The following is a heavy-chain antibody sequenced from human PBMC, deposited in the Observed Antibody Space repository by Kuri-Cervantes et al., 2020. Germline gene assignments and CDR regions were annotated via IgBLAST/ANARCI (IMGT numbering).Heavy chain of an antibody. CDR3: ARRVRLFAVATTTTGELDS. D-gene: IGHD1-26*01. CDR2: ISSSSSYI. Sequence: GESLKISCAASGFTFSSYSMNWVRQAPGKGLEWVSSISSSSSYIYYADSVKGRFTISRDNAKMSLYLQLKSLRPDDTAVYYCARRVRLFAVATTTTGELDSWGQGTLVTVSS. V-gene: IGHV3-21*01. J-gene: IGHJ4*02. CDR1: GFTFSSYS.